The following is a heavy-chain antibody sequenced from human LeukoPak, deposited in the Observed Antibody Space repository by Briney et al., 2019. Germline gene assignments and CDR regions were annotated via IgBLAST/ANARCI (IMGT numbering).Heavy chain of an antibody. CDR2: ISGSGGST. CDR1: GFTFSSYA. D-gene: IGHD4-17*01. J-gene: IGHJ4*02. CDR3: AKDRDGDPTFDY. Sequence: PGGSLRLSCAASGFTFSSYAMSWVRQAPGQGLEWVSAISGSGGSTYYADSVKGRFTISRDNSKNTLYLQMNSLRAEDTAVYYCAKDRDGDPTFDYWGQGTLVTVSS. V-gene: IGHV3-23*01.